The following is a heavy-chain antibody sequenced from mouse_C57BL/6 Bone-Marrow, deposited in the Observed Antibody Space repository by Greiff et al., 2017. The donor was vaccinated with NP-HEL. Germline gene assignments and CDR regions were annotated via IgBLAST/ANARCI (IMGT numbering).Heavy chain of an antibody. Sequence: ESGPGLVKPSQSLSLTCSVTGYSITSGYYWNWIRQFPGNKLEWMGYISYDGSNNYNPSLKNRISITRDTSKNQFFLKLNSVTTEDTATYYCARAYDGTKATGAYWGQGTLVTVSA. CDR1: GYSITSGYY. V-gene: IGHV3-6*01. D-gene: IGHD2-3*01. CDR2: ISYDGSN. CDR3: ARAYDGTKATGAY. J-gene: IGHJ3*01.